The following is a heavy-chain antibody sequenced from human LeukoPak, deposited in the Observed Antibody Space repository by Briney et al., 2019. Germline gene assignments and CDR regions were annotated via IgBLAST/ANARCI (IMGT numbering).Heavy chain of an antibody. CDR2: IYPGDSDT. D-gene: IGHD3-22*01. V-gene: IGHV5-51*01. CDR1: GYSSTSYW. CDR3: ARQGTYYYDSSGYSIRDY. J-gene: IGHJ4*02. Sequence: GESLKISCKGSGYSSTSYWIGWVRQMPGKGLEWMGIIYPGDSDTRYSPSFQGQVTISADKSISTAYLQWSSLKASDTAMYYCARQGTYYYDSSGYSIRDYWGQGTLVTVSS.